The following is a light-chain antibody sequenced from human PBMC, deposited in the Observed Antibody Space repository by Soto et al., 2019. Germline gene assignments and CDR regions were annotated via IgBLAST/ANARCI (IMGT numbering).Light chain of an antibody. V-gene: IGKV1-39*01. CDR1: QSISRN. CDR3: QQSYTTPYT. CDR2: AAS. Sequence: DIQMTQSPSSLSASVGDRITITCRASQSISRNLNWYQQKPGKAPKLLIYAASRLQSGVTSRFSGSGSGTDFTLTISSLQPEDFATYYCQQSYTTPYTFGQGTKLEIK. J-gene: IGKJ2*01.